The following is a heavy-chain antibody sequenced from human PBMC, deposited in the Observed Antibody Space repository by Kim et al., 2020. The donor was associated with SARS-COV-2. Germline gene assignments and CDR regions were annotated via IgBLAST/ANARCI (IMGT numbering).Heavy chain of an antibody. D-gene: IGHD2-2*01. V-gene: IGHV4-59*01. Sequence: SETLSLTCTVSGGSISSYYWSWIRQPPGKGLEWIGYIYYSGSTNYNPSLKSRVTISVDTSKNQFSLKLSSVTAADTAVYYCARTVRDCYSTSCYYYYCYYYMDVWGKGTTVTVSS. CDR3: ARTVRDCYSTSCYYYYCYYYMDV. CDR2: IYYSGST. J-gene: IGHJ6*03. CDR1: GGSISSYY.